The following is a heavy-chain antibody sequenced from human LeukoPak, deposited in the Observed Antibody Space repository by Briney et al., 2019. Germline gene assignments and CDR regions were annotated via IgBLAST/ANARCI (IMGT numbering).Heavy chain of an antibody. CDR3: AKGGSSSWGENFMDV. CDR2: FSGSNT. Sequence: GGSLRLSCAASGFTFSSYGMTWVRQAPGRGLEWVSTFSGSNTYYADSVKGRFTISRDNSKNTLHLQMNSLRVEDTAVYYCAKGGSSSWGENFMDVWGKGTTVTVSS. D-gene: IGHD6-13*01. V-gene: IGHV3-23*01. CDR1: GFTFSSYG. J-gene: IGHJ6*03.